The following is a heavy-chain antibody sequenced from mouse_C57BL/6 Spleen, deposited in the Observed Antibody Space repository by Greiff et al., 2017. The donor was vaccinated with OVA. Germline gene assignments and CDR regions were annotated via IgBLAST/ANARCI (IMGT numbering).Heavy chain of an antibody. Sequence: VQLVESGPELVKPGASVKISCKASGYAFSSSWMNWVKQRPGKGLEWIGRIYPGDGDTNYNGKFKGKATLTADKSSSTAYMQLSSLTSEDSAVYFCARRLGQRYAMDYWGQGTSVTVSS. V-gene: IGHV1-82*01. CDR1: GYAFSSSW. CDR3: ARRLGQRYAMDY. CDR2: IYPGDGDT. D-gene: IGHD4-1*01. J-gene: IGHJ4*01.